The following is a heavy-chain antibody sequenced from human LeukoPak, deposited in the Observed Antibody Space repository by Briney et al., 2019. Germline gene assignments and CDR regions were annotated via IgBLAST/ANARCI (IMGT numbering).Heavy chain of an antibody. V-gene: IGHV4-39*01. D-gene: IGHD2/OR15-2a*01. J-gene: IGHJ4*02. CDR2: IYYSGST. CDR3: ARQGSFPPQAGYFDY. CDR1: GGSISSSSCY. Sequence: KPSETLSLTCTVSGGSISSSSCYWGWIRQPPGKGLEWIGSIYYSGSTYYNPSLKSRVTISVDTSKNQFSLKLSSVTAADTAVYYCARQGSFPPQAGYFDYWGQGTLVTVSS.